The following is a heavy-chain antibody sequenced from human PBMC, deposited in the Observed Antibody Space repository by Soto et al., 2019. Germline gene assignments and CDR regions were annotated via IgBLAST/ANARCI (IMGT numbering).Heavy chain of an antibody. CDR2: IYSSGGT. Sequence: QVQLQESGPGLVKPSETLSLTCTVSGGAISGYYWTWIRQSAGKGLEWIGRIYSSGGTKYNPSLRSRVTMSLDTSKNQFSLRLTSVTAADTAVYYCARGQRFSASFDPWGQGTLVTVSS. V-gene: IGHV4-4*07. CDR1: GGAISGYY. CDR3: ARGQRFSASFDP. J-gene: IGHJ5*02. D-gene: IGHD3-3*01.